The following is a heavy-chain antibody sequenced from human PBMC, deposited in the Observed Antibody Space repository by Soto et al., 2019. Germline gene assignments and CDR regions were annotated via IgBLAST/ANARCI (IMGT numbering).Heavy chain of an antibody. J-gene: IGHJ4*02. Sequence: QVHLVQSGAEVKKPGASVKVSCKGSGYGFTTYGITWVRQAPGQGLEWMAWISAHNGNTNYAQKVQSRVTVTRDTSTSTAYMELRSLRYDDTAVYYCARGRYGDYWGQGALVTVSS. V-gene: IGHV1-18*01. CDR3: ARGRYGDY. CDR1: GYGFTTYG. CDR2: ISAHNGNT. D-gene: IGHD1-1*01.